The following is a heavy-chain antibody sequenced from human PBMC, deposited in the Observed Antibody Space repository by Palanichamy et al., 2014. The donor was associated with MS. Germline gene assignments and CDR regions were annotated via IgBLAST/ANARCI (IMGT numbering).Heavy chain of an antibody. CDR3: ARDLLWAYYDSSGYYPFDY. J-gene: IGHJ4*02. CDR2: ISAYNGNT. CDR1: GYTFTSYG. V-gene: IGHV1-18*04. D-gene: IGHD3-22*01. Sequence: QVQLVQSGAEVKKPGASVKVSCKASGYTFTSYGISWVRQAPGQGLEWMGWISAYNGNTNYAQKLQGRVTMTTDTSTSTAYMELRSLRSDDTAVYYCARDLLWAYYDSSGYYPFDYWGQGTLVTVSS.